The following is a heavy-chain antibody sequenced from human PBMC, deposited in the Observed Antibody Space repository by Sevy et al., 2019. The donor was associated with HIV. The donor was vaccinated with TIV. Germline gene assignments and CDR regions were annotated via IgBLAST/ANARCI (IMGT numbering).Heavy chain of an antibody. Sequence: GGSLRLSCAASGFNLSHYWMTWVRQAPGKGPEWVANIKGDGSEKYYVNSVRGRFTISRDNAKNSLYLQMNSLRGEDTALYYCARDCNSATCLWGLDVWGQGSTVTVSS. J-gene: IGHJ6*02. CDR3: ARDCNSATCLWGLDV. CDR2: IKGDGSEK. D-gene: IGHD1-26*01. V-gene: IGHV3-7*03. CDR1: GFNLSHYW.